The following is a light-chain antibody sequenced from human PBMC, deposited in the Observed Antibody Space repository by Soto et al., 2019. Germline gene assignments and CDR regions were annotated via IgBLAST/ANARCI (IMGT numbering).Light chain of an antibody. CDR3: QQYYSYPRT. V-gene: IGKV1-8*01. CDR1: RGISSY. Sequence: AIRMTQSPSSLSASTGDRVTITCRASRGISSYLAWYQQKPGQAPKLLIYAASTLQSGVPSRFSGSRSGTDFTLTITCLQSEDFATYYCQQYYSYPRTFGQGTKVEIK. CDR2: AAS. J-gene: IGKJ1*01.